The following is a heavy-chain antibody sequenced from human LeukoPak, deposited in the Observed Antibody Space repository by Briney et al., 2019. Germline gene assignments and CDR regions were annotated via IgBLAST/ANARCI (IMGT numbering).Heavy chain of an antibody. V-gene: IGHV4-30-4*01. CDR3: ARGSYVTGVDP. J-gene: IGHJ5*01. D-gene: IGHD3-16*01. CDR1: GGSISSGDYY. CDR2: IYYSGST. Sequence: SETLSLTCTVSGGSISSGDYYWSWIRQPPGKGLEWIGYIYYSGSTYYNPSLKSRITISVDTSKNQFSLKLSSVTAADTAVYYCARGSYVTGVDPWGQGTLVTVSS.